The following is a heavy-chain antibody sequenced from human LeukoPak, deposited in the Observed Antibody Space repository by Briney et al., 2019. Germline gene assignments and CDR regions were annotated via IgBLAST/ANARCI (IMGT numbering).Heavy chain of an antibody. D-gene: IGHD1-1*01. CDR3: ARDLRRLMYNWNAGFDY. CDR1: GGSISSYY. V-gene: IGHV4-59*12. Sequence: SETLSLTCTVSGGSISSYYRSWIRQPPGKGLEWIGYIYYSGSTNYNPSLKSRVTISVDTSKNQFSLKLSSVTAADTAVYYCARDLRRLMYNWNAGFDYWGQGTLVTVSS. CDR2: IYYSGST. J-gene: IGHJ4*02.